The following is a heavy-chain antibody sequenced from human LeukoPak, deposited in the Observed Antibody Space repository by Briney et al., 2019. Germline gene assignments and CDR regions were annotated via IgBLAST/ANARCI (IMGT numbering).Heavy chain of an antibody. D-gene: IGHD3-3*01. CDR3: ARATLRVGEWSAQYFYYMDV. V-gene: IGHV4-34*01. Sequence: TSENPSLTFAVNGGSFSGYYWGWIRQPPGNGLEWSWEIKHSGRTNDNPSLKSRVTRSVDTSKNQFSMTLSSVTGADTAVYYCARATLRVGEWSAQYFYYMDVWGKGTTVTVSS. CDR1: GGSFSGYY. CDR2: IKHSGRT. J-gene: IGHJ6*03.